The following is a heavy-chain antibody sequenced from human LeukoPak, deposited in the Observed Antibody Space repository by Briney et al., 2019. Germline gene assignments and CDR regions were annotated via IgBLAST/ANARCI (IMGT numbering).Heavy chain of an antibody. Sequence: GGSLRLSWTASGFNFSSFEMNWVRQAPGKGLKWVAYISSSGDTISYADSVRGRFTVSRDNTKDSLHLQMNSLRGEDTAFYYCASYGSGNLWGQGTLVTVSS. V-gene: IGHV3-48*03. D-gene: IGHD3-10*01. J-gene: IGHJ5*02. CDR2: ISSSGDTI. CDR1: GFNFSSFE. CDR3: ASYGSGNL.